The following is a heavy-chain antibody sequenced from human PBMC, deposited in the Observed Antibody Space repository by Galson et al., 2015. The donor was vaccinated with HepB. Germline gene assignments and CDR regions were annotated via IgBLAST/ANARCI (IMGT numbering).Heavy chain of an antibody. Sequence: SLRLSCAASGFTVSSNYMSWVRQAPGKGLEWVSTINGGGGTTYYADSVKGRFTISRDNSKNTLYLQMNSLRAEDTALYYCAKGVVLTAAGTGAGFDFWGQGTLVTVSS. CDR3: AKGVVLTAAGTGAGFDF. CDR1: GFTVSSNY. V-gene: IGHV3-23*01. D-gene: IGHD6-13*01. J-gene: IGHJ4*02. CDR2: INGGGGTT.